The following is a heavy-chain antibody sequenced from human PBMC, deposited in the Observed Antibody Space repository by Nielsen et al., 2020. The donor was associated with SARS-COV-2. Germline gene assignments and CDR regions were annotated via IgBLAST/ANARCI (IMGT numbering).Heavy chain of an antibody. Sequence: GGSLRLSCAASGFTFSSYGMHWVRQAPGKGLEWVAVIWYDGSNKYYADSVKGRFTISRDNSKNTLYLQMNSLRAEDTAVYYCARDLRLTTVAPPGYWGQGTLVTVSS. J-gene: IGHJ4*02. CDR2: IWYDGSNK. D-gene: IGHD4-23*01. CDR3: ARDLRLTTVAPPGY. CDR1: GFTFSSYG. V-gene: IGHV3-33*01.